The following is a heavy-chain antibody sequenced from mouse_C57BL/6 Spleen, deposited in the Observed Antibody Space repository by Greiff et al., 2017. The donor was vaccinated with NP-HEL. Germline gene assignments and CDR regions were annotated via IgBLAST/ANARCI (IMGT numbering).Heavy chain of an antibody. Sequence: QVQLKESGAELARPGASVKLSCKASGYTFTSYGISWVKQRTGQGLEWIGEIYPRSGNTYYNEKFKGKATLTADKSSSTAYMELRSLTSEDSAVYFCARSDGNYNYAMDYWGQGTSVTVSS. D-gene: IGHD2-1*01. J-gene: IGHJ4*01. CDR1: GYTFTSYG. CDR3: ARSDGNYNYAMDY. V-gene: IGHV1-81*01. CDR2: IYPRSGNT.